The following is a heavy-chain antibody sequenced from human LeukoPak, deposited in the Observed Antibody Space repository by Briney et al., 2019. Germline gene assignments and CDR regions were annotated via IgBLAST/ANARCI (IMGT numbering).Heavy chain of an antibody. J-gene: IGHJ4*02. CDR2: FDPEDGET. CDR3: ATAYGSGRGRDYFDY. V-gene: IGHV1-24*01. CDR1: GYTLTELS. D-gene: IGHD3-10*01. Sequence: ASVKVSCKVSGYTLTELSMHWVRQAPGKGLEWMGGFDPEDGETIYAQKFQGRVTMTEDTSTDTAYTELSSLRSEDTAVYYCATAYGSGRGRDYFDYWGQGTLVTVSS.